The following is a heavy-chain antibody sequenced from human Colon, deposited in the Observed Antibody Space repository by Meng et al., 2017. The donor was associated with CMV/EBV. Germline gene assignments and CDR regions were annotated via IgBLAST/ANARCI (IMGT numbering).Heavy chain of an antibody. V-gene: IGHV3-7*01. CDR2: IKQDGSQK. D-gene: IGHD3/OR15-3a*01. CDR1: GFTFSSYW. Sequence: GESLKISCAASGFTFSSYWMNWVRQAPGEGLEWVANIKQDGSQKYYVDSVKGRFTISRDNARNSLYLQMNSLRADDTAVYYCARSVDRWGLWFDPWGQGTLVTVSS. J-gene: IGHJ5*02. CDR3: ARSVDRWGLWFDP.